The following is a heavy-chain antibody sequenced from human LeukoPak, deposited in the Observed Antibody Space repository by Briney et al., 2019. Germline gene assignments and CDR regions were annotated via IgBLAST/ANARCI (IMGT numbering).Heavy chain of an antibody. CDR3: AKDNRRAHYFDY. V-gene: IGHV3-23*01. J-gene: IGHJ4*02. CDR2: ISGSGGST. CDR1: GFTFSSYA. Sequence: GGSLRLSRAASGFTFSSYAMSWVRQAPGKGLEWVSAISGSGGSTYYADSVKGRFTISRDNSKNTLYLQMNSPRAEDTAVYYCAKDNRRAHYFDYWGQGTLVTVSS.